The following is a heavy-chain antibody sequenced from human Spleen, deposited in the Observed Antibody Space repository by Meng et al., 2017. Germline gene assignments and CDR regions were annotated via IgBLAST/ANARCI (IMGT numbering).Heavy chain of an antibody. Sequence: GQPQEAGPGLRKPSGSLSRTCAVSGGSISSSNWWSWVRQPPGKGLEWIGEIYQSGNTNYNPSLESRVTISLDRSKNQFSLKLSSVTAADTAVYYCARRTTFGIGSWFDPWGQGTLVTVSS. J-gene: IGHJ5*02. V-gene: IGHV4-4*02. CDR2: IYQSGNT. D-gene: IGHD1/OR15-1a*01. CDR3: ARRTTFGIGSWFDP. CDR1: GGSISSSNW.